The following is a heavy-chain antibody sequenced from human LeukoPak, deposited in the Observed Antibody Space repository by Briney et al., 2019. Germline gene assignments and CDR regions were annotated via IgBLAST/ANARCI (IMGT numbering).Heavy chain of an antibody. CDR2: IFYSGGT. D-gene: IGHD4-23*01. CDR3: ARHDYGGNSAWFDP. V-gene: IGHV4-59*01. J-gene: IGHJ5*02. Sequence: SETLSLTCTVSGGSIRGFFWSWIRKPQAKGLELIGYIFYSGGTYYNPSLMSRVTISVDMSTNQFSLKLTSVTAADTAVYYCARHDYGGNSAWFDPWGQGTLVTVSS. CDR1: GGSIRGFF.